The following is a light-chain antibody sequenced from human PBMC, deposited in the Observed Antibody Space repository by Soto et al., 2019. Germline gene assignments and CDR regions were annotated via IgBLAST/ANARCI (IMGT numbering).Light chain of an antibody. Sequence: EIVLAQSPTPMTVSPGETATLSCRASQSVAGNLAWYQQKPGQAPRLLIYDASNRATGIPARFSGSGSGTDFTLTISSLEPEDFAVYYCQQRRNWQVTFGQGRLLEIK. V-gene: IGKV3D-11*02. CDR1: QSVAGN. CDR2: DAS. CDR3: QQRRNWQVT. J-gene: IGKJ5*01.